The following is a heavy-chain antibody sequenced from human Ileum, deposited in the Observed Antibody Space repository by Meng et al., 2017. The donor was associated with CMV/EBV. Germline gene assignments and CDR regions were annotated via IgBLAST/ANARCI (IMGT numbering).Heavy chain of an antibody. CDR3: VKDDNDYMGEIGS. CDR2: IYTDDCKT. Sequence: AASGFTFVKYAMSWVRQAPEKGLEWVAVIYTDDCKTYYADSVKDRFTISRDRSKNTLYLQMNGLRADDTAMYYCVKDDNDYMGEIGSWGQGTLVTVSS. CDR1: GFTFVKYA. J-gene: IGHJ5*02. V-gene: IGHV3-23*03. D-gene: IGHD3-16*01.